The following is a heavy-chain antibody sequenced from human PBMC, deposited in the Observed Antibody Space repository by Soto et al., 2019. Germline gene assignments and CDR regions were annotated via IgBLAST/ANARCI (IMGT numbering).Heavy chain of an antibody. D-gene: IGHD1-1*01. CDR2: IIPMFGIG. CDR3: ASAYLENYFYNMDV. V-gene: IGHV1-69*01. CDR1: GGSFSNYA. Sequence: QVQLVQSGAEVKMPGSSVRVSCKASGGSFSNYAISWVRQAPGQGLEWMGGIIPMFGIGNYAEKFLGRVTITAAESTSTSDMELSSLISEDTAVYCCASAYLENYFYNMDVWGQGNRVTVSS. J-gene: IGHJ6*02.